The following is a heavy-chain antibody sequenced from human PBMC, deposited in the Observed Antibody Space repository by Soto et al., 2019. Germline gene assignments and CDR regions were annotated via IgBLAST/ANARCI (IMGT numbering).Heavy chain of an antibody. V-gene: IGHV4-4*02. CDR1: GGSISSSNW. D-gene: IGHD6-13*01. CDR3: ARAVGAAAQFYYYYGMDV. J-gene: IGHJ6*02. Sequence: SETLSLTCAVSGGSISSSNWWSWVRQPPGKGLEWIGEIYHSGSTNYNPSLKSRVTISVDKSKNQFSLKLSSVTAADTAVYYCARAVGAAAQFYYYYGMDVWGQGTTVT. CDR2: IYHSGST.